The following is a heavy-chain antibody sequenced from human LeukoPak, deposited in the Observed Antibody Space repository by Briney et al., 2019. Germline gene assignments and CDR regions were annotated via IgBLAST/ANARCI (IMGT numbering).Heavy chain of an antibody. J-gene: IGHJ4*02. CDR1: GYTFTGYD. D-gene: IGHD3-16*02. V-gene: IGHV1-8*01. CDR2: MNPNRGNT. CDR3: AGFGEYVWGSYRSDY. Sequence: GASVKASCKASGYTFTGYDINWVRQAAGQGLEWMGGMNPNRGNTGYAQKFQGRGTMTRNTSKSTAYMELSSLRSEDTAVYYCAGFGEYVWGSYRSDYWGQGTLVTVSS.